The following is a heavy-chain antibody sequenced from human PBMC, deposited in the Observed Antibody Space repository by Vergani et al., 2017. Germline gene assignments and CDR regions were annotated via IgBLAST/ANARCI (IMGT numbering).Heavy chain of an antibody. CDR3: ASNLTPLYRGYDWRSP. D-gene: IGHD5-12*01. CDR1: GGTFSSYA. V-gene: IGHV1-69*06. Sequence: QVQLVQSGAEVKKPGSSVKVSCKASGGTFSSYAISWVRQAPGQGLEWMGGIIPIFGTANYAQKFQGRVTITADKSTSTAYMELSSLRSEDTAVYYSASNLTPLYRGYDWRSPWGQGTLVTVSS. J-gene: IGHJ5*02. CDR2: IIPIFGTA.